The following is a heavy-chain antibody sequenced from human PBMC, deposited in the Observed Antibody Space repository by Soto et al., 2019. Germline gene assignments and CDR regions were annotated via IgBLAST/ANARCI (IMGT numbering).Heavy chain of an antibody. CDR2: ISYDGSNK. J-gene: IGHJ4*02. D-gene: IGHD5-12*01. V-gene: IGHV3-30-3*01. Sequence: PGGSLRLSCAASGFTFSSYAMHWVRQAPGKGLEWVAVISYDGSNKYYADSVKGRFTISRDNSKNTLYLQMNSLRAEDTAVYYCTRTLVASPGTEWGQGTLVTVSS. CDR1: GFTFSSYA. CDR3: TRTLVASPGTE.